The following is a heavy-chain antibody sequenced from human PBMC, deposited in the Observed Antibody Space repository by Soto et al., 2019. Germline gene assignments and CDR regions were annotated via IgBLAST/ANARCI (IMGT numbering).Heavy chain of an antibody. Sequence: QPGGSLRLSCAASGFAVSRSYMSWVRQAPGKGLEWVSSIYTPGSTYYADSVKGRFTISRDNSKNTVYLQMNSLRVEDTAVYYCARGLVGSTTALDYWGQGSLVTVSS. CDR1: GFAVSRSY. CDR3: ARGLVGSTTALDY. V-gene: IGHV3-53*01. CDR2: IYTPGST. D-gene: IGHD1-26*01. J-gene: IGHJ4*02.